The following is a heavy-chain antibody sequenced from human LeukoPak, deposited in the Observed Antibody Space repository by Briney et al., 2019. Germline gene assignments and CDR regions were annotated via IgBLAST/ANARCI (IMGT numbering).Heavy chain of an antibody. J-gene: IGHJ4*02. V-gene: IGHV1-2*02. Sequence: ASVKVSCKASGYSFTDKYMHWVRQAPGQGLEWMGRINPNSGGTNYAQKFQGRVTMTRDTSISTAYMELSRLRSDDTAVYYCARGGGWELPKSYLDYWGQGTLVTVSS. CDR1: GYSFTDKY. CDR3: ARGGGWELPKSYLDY. D-gene: IGHD1-26*01. CDR2: INPNSGGT.